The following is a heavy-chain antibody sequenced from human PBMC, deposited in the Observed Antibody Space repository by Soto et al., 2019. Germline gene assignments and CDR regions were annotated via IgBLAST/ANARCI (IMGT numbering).Heavy chain of an antibody. CDR2: IYYSGNT. CDR3: ARLGYHGGYYVWVVAPPDI. V-gene: IGHV4-39*01. J-gene: IGHJ3*02. CDR1: GGSISSSSYD. Sequence: QLQLQESGPGLVKPSETLSLTCTVYGGSISSSSYDWGWIRQPPGKGLEWIGSIYYSGNTYYNPSLMIVGPLSVDTSMNQFSLKLSSVTAADTAVYYCARLGYHGGYYVWVVAPPDIWGQGTMVTVSS. D-gene: IGHD3-16*01.